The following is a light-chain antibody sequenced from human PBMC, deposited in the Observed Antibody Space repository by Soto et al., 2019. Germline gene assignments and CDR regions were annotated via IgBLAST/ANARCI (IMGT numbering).Light chain of an antibody. J-gene: IGKJ1*01. Sequence: EIVLTQSPGTLSLSPGERATLSCRASQTMRSSHLAWYQQKPGQAPRLLIYGASTRTFDVPDRFSGSGSGTNFTLTISRLQPEDFAMYYCQQYYNWAPWTFGQGTKVEIK. V-gene: IGKV3-20*01. CDR3: QQYYNWAPWT. CDR1: QTMRSSH. CDR2: GAS.